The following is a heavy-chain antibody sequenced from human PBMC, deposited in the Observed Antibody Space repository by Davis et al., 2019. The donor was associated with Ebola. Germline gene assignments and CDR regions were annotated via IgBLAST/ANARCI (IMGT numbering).Heavy chain of an antibody. CDR3: ATLSTGKDIDY. D-gene: IGHD1-1*01. CDR2: IIPILGIA. Sequence: SVKVSCKASGYTFTSYGISWVRQAPGQGLEWMGRIIPILGIANYAQKFQGRVTITADKSTSTAYMELSSLRSEDTAVYYCATLSTGKDIDYWGQGTLVTVSS. V-gene: IGHV1-69*04. CDR1: GYTFTSYG. J-gene: IGHJ4*02.